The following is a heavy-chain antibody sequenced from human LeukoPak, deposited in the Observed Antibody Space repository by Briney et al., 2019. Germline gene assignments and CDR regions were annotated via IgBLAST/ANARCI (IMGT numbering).Heavy chain of an antibody. CDR2: IKQDGGEK. CDR3: AIALPPSINTPWK. Sequence: GGSLRLSCAASGFTFTDYWMTWVRQAPGKGLEWVAHIKQDGGEKYYVDSVKGRFTISRDNAKNTLYLQMNSLRAEDTAVYYCAIALPPSINTPWKWGQGTLVTDSS. CDR1: GFTFTDYW. V-gene: IGHV3-7*01. D-gene: IGHD3-3*02. J-gene: IGHJ4*02.